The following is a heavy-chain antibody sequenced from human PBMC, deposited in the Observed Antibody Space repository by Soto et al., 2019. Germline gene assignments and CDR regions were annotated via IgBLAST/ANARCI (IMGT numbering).Heavy chain of an antibody. CDR3: ARLAVTRYYYDGMDG. Sequence: LNPWCTGSGDRVARYFSGADRLMPRKGLEWMGIIYPGDADTRYSPSFQGQVTISADKSISTAYLQWSSLKASDTAMYYCARLAVTRYYYDGMDGWGQGTTVTIS. D-gene: IGHD2-21*02. CDR1: GDRVARYF. J-gene: IGHJ6*02. CDR2: IYPGDADT. V-gene: IGHV5-51*01.